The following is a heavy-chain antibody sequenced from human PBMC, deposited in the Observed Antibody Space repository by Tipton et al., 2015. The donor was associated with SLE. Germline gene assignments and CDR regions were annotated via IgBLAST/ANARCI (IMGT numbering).Heavy chain of an antibody. CDR1: GGSISSHY. J-gene: IGHJ2*01. V-gene: IGHV4-59*11. CDR2: INHSGST. D-gene: IGHD2-15*01. Sequence: TLSLTCTVSGGSISSHYWSWIRQPPGKGLEWIGEINHSGSTNYNPSLKSRVTISVDTSKNQFSLKLSSVTAADTAVYYCARVPGVGDFDLWGRGTLVTVSS. CDR3: ARVPGVGDFDL.